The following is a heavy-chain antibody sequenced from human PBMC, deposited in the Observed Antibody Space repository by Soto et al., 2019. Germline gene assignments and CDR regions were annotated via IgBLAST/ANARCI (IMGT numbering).Heavy chain of an antibody. J-gene: IGHJ4*02. Sequence: QVQLVQSGAEVKKPGASVKVSCKASGYTFTSYGISWVRQAPGQGLEWMGWISAYSGNSNYAQKLQGRVTMTTDTSTSTAYTDLRSLRSDDTAVYYCARDRGSYALDYWGQGTLVTVSS. D-gene: IGHD1-26*01. CDR1: GYTFTSYG. CDR3: ARDRGSYALDY. CDR2: ISAYSGNS. V-gene: IGHV1-18*01.